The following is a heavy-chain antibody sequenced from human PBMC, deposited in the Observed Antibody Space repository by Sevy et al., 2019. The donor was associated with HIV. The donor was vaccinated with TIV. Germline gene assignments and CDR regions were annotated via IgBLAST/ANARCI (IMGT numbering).Heavy chain of an antibody. J-gene: IGHJ6*02. Sequence: GGSLRLSCAASGFTFSSYAMHWVRQAPGKGLEWAAVISYDGSNKYYADSVKRRFTISRDNSKNTLYLQMNSLRAEDTAGYYCARDGYYDFWSGYYLDRRDYYYYGMDVWGQGTTVTVSS. CDR1: GFTFSSYA. CDR2: ISYDGSNK. V-gene: IGHV3-30*04. CDR3: ARDGYYDFWSGYYLDRRDYYYYGMDV. D-gene: IGHD3-3*01.